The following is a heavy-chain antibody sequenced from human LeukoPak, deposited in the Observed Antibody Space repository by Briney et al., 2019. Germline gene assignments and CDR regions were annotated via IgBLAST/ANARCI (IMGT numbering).Heavy chain of an antibody. J-gene: IGHJ3*02. D-gene: IGHD3-10*02. CDR1: GDSVSLYY. CDR3: ARGMFAFDI. CDR2: MYYSGST. Sequence: PSETLSLTCTVSGDSVSLYYWSWIPQPPGKGLEWIGNMYYSGSTTYNPSLKSRITLSVDTSKNQFSLRLSSVTAADTAVYYRARGMFAFDIWGQGTMVTVSS. V-gene: IGHV4-59*02.